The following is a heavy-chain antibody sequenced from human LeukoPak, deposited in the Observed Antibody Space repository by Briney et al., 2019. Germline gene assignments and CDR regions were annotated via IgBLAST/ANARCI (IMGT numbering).Heavy chain of an antibody. Sequence: ASVKVSCKASGYTFTDYYIHWVRQAPGQGFEWMGWINPNTGGTNYAQKFQGRVTMTRDTSISTAYMELSRLRSDDTAVYYCARVKPAGAWLGYFDYWGQGTLVTVSS. D-gene: IGHD6-19*01. CDR1: GYTFTDYY. V-gene: IGHV1-2*02. CDR2: INPNTGGT. J-gene: IGHJ4*02. CDR3: ARVKPAGAWLGYFDY.